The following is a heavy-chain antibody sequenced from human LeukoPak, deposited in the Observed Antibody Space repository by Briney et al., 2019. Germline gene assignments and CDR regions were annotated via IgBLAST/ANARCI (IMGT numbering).Heavy chain of an antibody. CDR1: GGSFSGYY. V-gene: IGHV4-34*01. CDR2: INHSEST. J-gene: IGHJ4*02. Sequence: SETLSLACAVYGGSFSGYYWSWIRQPPGKGLEWIGEINHSESTNYNPSLKSRVTISVDTSKNQFSLKLSSVTAADTAVYYCARPSITMVRGAFGYWGQGTLVTVSS. CDR3: ARPSITMVRGAFGY. D-gene: IGHD3-10*01.